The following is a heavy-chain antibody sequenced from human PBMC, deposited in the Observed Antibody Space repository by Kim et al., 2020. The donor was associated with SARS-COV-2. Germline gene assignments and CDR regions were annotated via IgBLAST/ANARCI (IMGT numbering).Heavy chain of an antibody. D-gene: IGHD6-19*01. J-gene: IGHJ3*02. Sequence: GGSLRLSCAASGFTFSSYEMNWVRQAPGKGLEWVSYISSTGSTIYYTDSVKGRFTISRDKAKNSLYLQMDSLRAEDTAVYYCVRGHGVAVAGDAVLIWGRGTLFT. CDR2: ISSTGSTI. CDR1: GFTFSSYE. V-gene: IGHV3-48*03. CDR3: VRGHGVAVAGDAVLI.